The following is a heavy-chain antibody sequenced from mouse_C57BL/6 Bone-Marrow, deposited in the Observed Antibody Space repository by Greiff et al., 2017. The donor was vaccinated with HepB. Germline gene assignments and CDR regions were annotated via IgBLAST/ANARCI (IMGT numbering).Heavy chain of an antibody. CDR3: TGGGTTVVAPFDY. CDR1: GFTFSNYW. V-gene: IGHV6-3*01. CDR2: IRLKSDNYAT. J-gene: IGHJ2*01. Sequence: EVHLVESGGGLVQPGGSMKLSCVASGFTFSNYWMNWVRQSPEKGLEWVAQIRLKSDNYATHYAESVKGRFTISRDDSKSSVYLQMNNLRAEDTGIYYCTGGGTTVVAPFDYWGQGTTLTVSS. D-gene: IGHD1-1*01.